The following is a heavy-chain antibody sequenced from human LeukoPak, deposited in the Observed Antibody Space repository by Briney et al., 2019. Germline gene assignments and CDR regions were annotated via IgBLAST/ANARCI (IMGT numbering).Heavy chain of an antibody. CDR2: INHSGST. Sequence: SETLSLTCAVYGGSFSGYYWSWLRQPPGKGLEWIGEINHSGSTNYNPSLKSRVTISVDTSKNQFSLKLSSVTAADTAVYYCARAGSIFGVVDFDYWGQGTLVTVSS. CDR1: GGSFSGYY. J-gene: IGHJ4*02. CDR3: ARAGSIFGVVDFDY. D-gene: IGHD3-3*01. V-gene: IGHV4-34*01.